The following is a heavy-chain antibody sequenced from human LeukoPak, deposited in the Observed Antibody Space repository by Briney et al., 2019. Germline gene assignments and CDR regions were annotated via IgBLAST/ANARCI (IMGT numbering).Heavy chain of an antibody. Sequence: GGSLRLSCAASGFTFSSHGMHWVRQAPGKGLEWVAFIRYDGSIKYYADSVKGRFTISRDNSKNTMYLQMNSLRVEDTAVYYCAKVEETSSYYTGGAFDIWGPGTTVTVSS. J-gene: IGHJ3*02. CDR1: GFTFSSHG. V-gene: IGHV3-30*02. CDR2: IRYDGSIK. D-gene: IGHD3-22*01. CDR3: AKVEETSSYYTGGAFDI.